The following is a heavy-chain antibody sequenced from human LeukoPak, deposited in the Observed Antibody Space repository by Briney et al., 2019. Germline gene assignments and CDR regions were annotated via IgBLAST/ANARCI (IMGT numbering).Heavy chain of an antibody. V-gene: IGHV1-46*01. D-gene: IGHD1-26*01. CDR3: ARVGGVGATGTPDF. J-gene: IGHJ4*02. CDR2: INPSGGST. CDR1: GYTFTSYY. Sequence: ASVKASCKASGYTFTSYYMHWVRQAPGQGLEWMGIINPSGGSTRYAQKFQGRVTMTRDISTTTVYMELSSLRSEDTAVYYCARVGGVGATGTPDFWGQGTLVTVSS.